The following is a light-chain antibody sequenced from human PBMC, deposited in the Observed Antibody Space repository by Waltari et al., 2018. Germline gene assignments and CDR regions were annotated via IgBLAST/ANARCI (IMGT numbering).Light chain of an antibody. CDR2: DAS. V-gene: IGKV1-13*02. CDR1: QGISIA. J-gene: IGKJ5*01. Sequence: AIQLTQSPSSLSASVGDRVTITCRASQGISIALAWYQQKPGKAPKLLIYDASSLESGVPSRFSGSGSVTDFTLTISSLQPEDLATYYCQQFNSYPLFGQGTRLEIK. CDR3: QQFNSYPL.